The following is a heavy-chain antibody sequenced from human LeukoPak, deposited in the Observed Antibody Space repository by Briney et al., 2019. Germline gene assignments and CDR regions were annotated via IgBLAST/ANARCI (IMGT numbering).Heavy chain of an antibody. CDR2: ISGGGGST. CDR1: GFTFSSYA. Sequence: GGSLRLSCAASGFTFSSYAMNWVRQAPGKGLEWVSVISGGGGSTYYADSVRGRFTISRDNSKNTLYLQMNSLRADDTAVYYCARSPTAINGFFDPWGQGTLVTVSS. J-gene: IGHJ5*02. D-gene: IGHD2-2*01. V-gene: IGHV3-23*01. CDR3: ARSPTAINGFFDP.